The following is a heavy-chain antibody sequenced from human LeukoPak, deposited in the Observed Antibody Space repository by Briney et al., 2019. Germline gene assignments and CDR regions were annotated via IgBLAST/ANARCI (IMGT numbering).Heavy chain of an antibody. CDR3: ASQTAVAGLDDAFDI. J-gene: IGHJ3*02. Sequence: PGGSLRLSCAASGFTFSDYYMSWIRQAPGKGLEWVSYISSSGSTIYYADSVKGRFTISRDNAKNSLYLQMNSLRAEDTAVYYCASQTAVAGLDDAFDIWGQGTMATVSS. CDR1: GFTFSDYY. CDR2: ISSSGSTI. D-gene: IGHD6-19*01. V-gene: IGHV3-11*04.